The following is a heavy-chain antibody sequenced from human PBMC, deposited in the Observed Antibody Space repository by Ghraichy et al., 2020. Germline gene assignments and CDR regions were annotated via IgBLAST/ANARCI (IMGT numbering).Heavy chain of an antibody. D-gene: IGHD4-23*01. CDR2: ISSSSSYI. J-gene: IGHJ4*02. V-gene: IGHV3-21*01. CDR1: GFTFSSYS. Sequence: GGSLRLSCAASGFTFSSYSMNWVRQAPGKGLEWVSSISSSSSYIYYADSVKGRFTISRDNAKNSLYLQMNSLRAEDTAVYYCARDLVWTNREPTTVVTFGYWGQGTLVTVSS. CDR3: ARDLVWTNREPTTVVTFGY.